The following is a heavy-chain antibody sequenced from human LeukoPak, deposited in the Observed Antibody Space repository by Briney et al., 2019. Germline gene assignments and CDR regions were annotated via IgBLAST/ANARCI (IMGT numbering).Heavy chain of an antibody. CDR3: ARETYRYCTSTSCGLYYFDF. V-gene: IGHV4-59*01. Sequence: ETPSLTCTVSGGSISNYHWSWIRQPPGTGLEWIGYIYYTWYTNYNPSLKSRVTISVESSKNQFSLKLSAMSAADTAVYYCARETYRYCTSTSCGLYYFDFWGQGIPACVSS. D-gene: IGHD2-2*01. CDR1: GGSISNYH. CDR2: IYYTWYT. J-gene: IGHJ4*02.